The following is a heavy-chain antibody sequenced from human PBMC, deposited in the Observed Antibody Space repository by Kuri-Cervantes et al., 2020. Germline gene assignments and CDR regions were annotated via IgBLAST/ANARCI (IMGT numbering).Heavy chain of an antibody. CDR3: ARDSIGSCSSTSCYARRDNWFDP. CDR1: GGSISSSSYY. CDR2: IYYSGST. D-gene: IGHD2-2*01. J-gene: IGHJ5*02. V-gene: IGHV4-39*07. Sequence: GSLRLSCTVSGGSISSSSYYCGWFRQPPGKGLEWIGSIYYSGSTYYNPSLKSRVTISVDTSKNQFSLKLSSVTAADTAVYYCARDSIGSCSSTSCYARRDNWFDPWGQGTLVTVSS.